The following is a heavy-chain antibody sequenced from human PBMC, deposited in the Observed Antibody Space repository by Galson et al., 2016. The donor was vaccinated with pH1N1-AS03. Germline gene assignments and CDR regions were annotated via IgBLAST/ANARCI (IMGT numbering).Heavy chain of an antibody. Sequence: SLRLSCAASGFTFSDYWMRWVRQAPGKGPEWVANINIDGSAKYYVDSVKGRCTISRDNAKNSLYLQINNLRAEDTAMYYCARWERRGQGTLVTVSS. CDR3: ARWER. CDR1: GFTFSDYW. J-gene: IGHJ4*02. V-gene: IGHV3-7*03. CDR2: INIDGSAK. D-gene: IGHD1-1*01.